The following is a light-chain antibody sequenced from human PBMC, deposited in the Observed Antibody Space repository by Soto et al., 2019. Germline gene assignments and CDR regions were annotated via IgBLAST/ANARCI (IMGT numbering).Light chain of an antibody. V-gene: IGKV3-11*01. CDR3: QQRSSWIT. J-gene: IGKJ5*01. Sequence: EIMLTQSPASLSLSPGERATLSCRASQSVSTYLAWYQQKPAQAPRLLIYDASNRATGIPARFSGSGSGTDFTLTISSLEPEDFAVYYCQQRSSWITFGRGTGLEI. CDR2: DAS. CDR1: QSVSTY.